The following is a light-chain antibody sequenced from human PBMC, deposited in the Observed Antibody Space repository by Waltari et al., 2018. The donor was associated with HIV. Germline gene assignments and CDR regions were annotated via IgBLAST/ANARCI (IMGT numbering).Light chain of an antibody. V-gene: IGLV3-21*02. CDR1: NTGSKS. CDR3: QVWDTTSNHFV. CDR2: DES. J-gene: IGLJ1*01. Sequence: SYVLTQPPSVLVAPGQTARLTCGGNNTGSKSVHWYQQKPGQAPVLVVYDESDRPSGIPERFSGSNSGNTATLSISRVEAGDEADYYCQVWDTTSNHFVFGSGTKVTVL.